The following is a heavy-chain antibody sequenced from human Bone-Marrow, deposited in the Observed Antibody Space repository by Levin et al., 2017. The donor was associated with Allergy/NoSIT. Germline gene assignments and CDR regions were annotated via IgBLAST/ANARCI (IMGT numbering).Heavy chain of an antibody. CDR2: IRNKKGGFIT. CDR1: GFTFSDPY. D-gene: IGHD6-25*01. Sequence: GESLKISCAASGFTFSDPYMNWVRQAPGQGLEWVGRIRNKKGGFITEYAASVKGRFTISRDDSKNSLYLQMNSLKTDDTAVYFCSTDRSGSPDYWGQGTLVTVSS. CDR3: STDRSGSPDY. V-gene: IGHV3-72*01. J-gene: IGHJ4*02.